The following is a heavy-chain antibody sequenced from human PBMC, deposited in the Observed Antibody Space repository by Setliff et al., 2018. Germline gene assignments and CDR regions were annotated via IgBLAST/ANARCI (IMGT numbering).Heavy chain of an antibody. D-gene: IGHD3-22*01. CDR1: GGTFTNYG. CDR3: VREGVDSRSSTDYRYYMDV. V-gene: IGHV1-69*05. CDR2: TIPMFGSA. J-gene: IGHJ6*03. Sequence: GASVKVSCKAPGGTFTNYGVSWVRQAPGQGLEWMGGTIPMFGSANYAQKFRGRVTIITDESTSTAFMQLSSLRSEDTAVYYCVREGVDSRSSTDYRYYMDVWGKGTTVTVSS.